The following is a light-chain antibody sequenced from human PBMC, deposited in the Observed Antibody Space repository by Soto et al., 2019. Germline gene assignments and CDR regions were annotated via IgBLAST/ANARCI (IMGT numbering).Light chain of an antibody. J-gene: IGLJ1*01. Sequence: QSALTQHPSVSGSPGQSVTISCTGTSADVGIYNRVAWYQQPPGTSPKLVICDVSNRPSGVPDRFSGSKSGSTASLTISGLQAEDEADYYCSSYTTSNTYVFGTGTKVTVL. CDR2: DVS. CDR3: SSYTTSNTYV. CDR1: SADVGIYNR. V-gene: IGLV2-18*02.